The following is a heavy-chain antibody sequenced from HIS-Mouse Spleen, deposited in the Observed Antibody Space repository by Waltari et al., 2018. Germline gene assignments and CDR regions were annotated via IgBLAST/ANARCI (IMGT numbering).Heavy chain of an antibody. Sequence: EVQLVESGGGLVKPGGSLRLSCAASGFTFSSYSMNWVRRAPGKGLEWVSSISSSSSYIYYADSVKGRFTISRDNAKNSLYLQMNSLRAEDTAVYYCARSLMVRGVIAHAFDIWGQGTMVTVSS. CDR3: ARSLMVRGVIAHAFDI. J-gene: IGHJ3*02. CDR2: ISSSSSYI. V-gene: IGHV3-21*01. D-gene: IGHD3-10*01. CDR1: GFTFSSYS.